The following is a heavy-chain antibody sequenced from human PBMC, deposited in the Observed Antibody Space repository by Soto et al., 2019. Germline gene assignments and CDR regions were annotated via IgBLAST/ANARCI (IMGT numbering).Heavy chain of an antibody. CDR3: AREGSSSDNYYSYGMDV. Sequence: QVQLQESGPGLVKPSQTLSLTCTVSGGSISSGGYYWSWIRQHPGKGLEWIGYIYYSGSTYYNPSLKSRVTISVDTSKNQFSLKLSSVTAADTAVYYCAREGSSSDNYYSYGMDVWGQGTTVTVSS. V-gene: IGHV4-31*03. CDR1: GGSISSGGYY. D-gene: IGHD6-6*01. J-gene: IGHJ6*02. CDR2: IYYSGST.